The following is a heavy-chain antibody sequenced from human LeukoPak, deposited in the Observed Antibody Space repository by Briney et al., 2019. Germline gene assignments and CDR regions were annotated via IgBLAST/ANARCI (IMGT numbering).Heavy chain of an antibody. CDR2: ITGSGDTT. CDR3: AKWGDYDILTGYYVSDF. V-gene: IGHV3-23*01. CDR1: GFIFRNYA. D-gene: IGHD3-9*01. J-gene: IGHJ4*02. Sequence: GGSLRLSCAAFGFIFRNYAMSWVRQAPGKGLEWVSAITGSGDTTYYADSVKGRFTVSRDNSKNTLYVEMNTLRAEDTAVYYCAKWGDYDILTGYYVSDFWGQGTLVTVSS.